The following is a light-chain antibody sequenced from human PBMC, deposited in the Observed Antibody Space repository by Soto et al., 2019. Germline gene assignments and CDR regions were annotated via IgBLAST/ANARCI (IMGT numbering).Light chain of an antibody. CDR3: QQYVSLPAT. CDR1: QSISSSY. V-gene: IGKV3-20*01. J-gene: IGKJ5*01. CDR2: GAS. Sequence: EVVLTQSPGTLSLSPGERATLSCRASQSISSSYLAWYQQKPGQAPRLLIYGASSRATGIPDRFSGSGSGTDFTLTVSRLESEDFAVYYCQQYVSLPATFGQGTRLEIK.